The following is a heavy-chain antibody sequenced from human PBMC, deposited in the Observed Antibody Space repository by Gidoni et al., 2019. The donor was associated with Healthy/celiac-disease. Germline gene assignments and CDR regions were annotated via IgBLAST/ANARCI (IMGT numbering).Heavy chain of an antibody. CDR3: SRHSLYGSGSQYPDY. J-gene: IGHJ4*02. V-gene: IGHV5-10-1*01. Sequence: EVQLVQSGAEVKKPGGSLRTSCTGSGYSLPSYWISWVRQMPGKGLEWMVRIDPRDSYTNYSPSFQGHVTISADKSISTAYLQWSSLKASDTAMYYCSRHSLYGSGSQYPDYWGQGTLVTVSS. D-gene: IGHD3-10*01. CDR2: IDPRDSYT. CDR1: GYSLPSYW.